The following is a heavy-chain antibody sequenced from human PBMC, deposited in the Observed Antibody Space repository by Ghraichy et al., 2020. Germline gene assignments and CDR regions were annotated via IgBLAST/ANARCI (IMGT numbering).Heavy chain of an antibody. D-gene: IGHD4-17*01. J-gene: IGHJ2*01. CDR1: GFTFSSYW. CDR3: ARDLYGDLYWYFDL. CDR2: IKQDGSEK. V-gene: IGHV3-7*03. Sequence: GESLNISCAASGFTFSSYWMSWVRQAPGKGLEWVANIKQDGSEKYYVDSVKGRFTISRDNAKNSLYLQMNSLRAEDTAVYYCARDLYGDLYWYFDLWGRGTLVTVSS.